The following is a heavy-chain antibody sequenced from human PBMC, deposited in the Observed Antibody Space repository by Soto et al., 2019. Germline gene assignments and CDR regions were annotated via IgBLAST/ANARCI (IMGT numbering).Heavy chain of an antibody. CDR3: ARDKVMVRGVLRDYYYYGMDV. D-gene: IGHD3-10*01. CDR1: GGPISSGGYY. V-gene: IGHV4-31*03. J-gene: IGHJ6*02. Sequence: SETLSLTCTVSGGPISSGGYYWSWIRQHPGKGPEWIGEINHSGSTNYNPSLKSRVTISVDTSKNQFSLKLSSVTAADTAVYYCARDKVMVRGVLRDYYYYGMDVWGQGTTVTVSS. CDR2: INHSGST.